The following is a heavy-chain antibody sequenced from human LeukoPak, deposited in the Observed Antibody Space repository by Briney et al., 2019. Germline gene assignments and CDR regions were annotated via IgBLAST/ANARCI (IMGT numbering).Heavy chain of an antibody. CDR3: ATTLGTMVRGVIKDY. CDR1: GGSFSSYY. V-gene: IGHV4-34*01. CDR2: INHSGST. D-gene: IGHD3-10*01. J-gene: IGHJ4*02. Sequence: SETLSLTCAVYGGSFSSYYWSWIRQPPGKGLEWIGEINHSGSTNYNPSLKSRVTISVDTSKNQFSLKLSSVTAADTAVYYCATTLGTMVRGVIKDYWGQGTLVTVSS.